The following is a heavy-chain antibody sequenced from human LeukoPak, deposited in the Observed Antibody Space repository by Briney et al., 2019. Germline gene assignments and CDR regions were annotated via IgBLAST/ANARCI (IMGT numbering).Heavy chain of an antibody. V-gene: IGHV1-2*02. CDR2: INPNSGGT. J-gene: IGHJ4*02. Sequence: ASVNVSCKASGFTFTGYYMHWVRQAPGQGLGWMGWINPNSGGTNYAQKFQGRVTMTRDTSITTAYMELSRLRSDDTAVYYCARGDVVLMVYAAPEYYFDYWGQGTLVTVSS. CDR3: ARGDVVLMVYAAPEYYFDY. CDR1: GFTFTGYY. D-gene: IGHD2-8*01.